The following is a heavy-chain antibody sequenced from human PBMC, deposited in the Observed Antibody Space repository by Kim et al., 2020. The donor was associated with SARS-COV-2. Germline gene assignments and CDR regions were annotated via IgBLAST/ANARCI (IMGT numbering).Heavy chain of an antibody. V-gene: IGHV4-61*02. CDR3: ARELAAAENYYYGMDV. CDR1: GGSISSGSYY. CDR2: IYTSGST. D-gene: IGHD6-13*01. Sequence: SETLSLTCTVSGGSISSGSYYWSWIRQPAGKGLEWIGRIYTSGSTNYNPSLKSRVTISVDTSKNQFSLKLSSVTAADTAVYYCARELAAAENYYYGMDVWGQGTTVTVSS. J-gene: IGHJ6*02.